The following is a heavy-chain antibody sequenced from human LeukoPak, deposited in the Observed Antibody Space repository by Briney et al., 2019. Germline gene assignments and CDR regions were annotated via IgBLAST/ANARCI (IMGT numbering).Heavy chain of an antibody. CDR1: GFTFDDYA. Sequence: GGSLRLSCAASGFTFDDYAMHWVRQAPGKGLEWVSLISGDGGSTYYADSVKGRFTISRDNAKNSLYLQMNSLRAEDMALYYCAKGTTGTTGRWFDPWGQGTLVTVSS. J-gene: IGHJ5*02. CDR2: ISGDGGST. CDR3: AKGTTGTTGRWFDP. V-gene: IGHV3-43*02. D-gene: IGHD1-1*01.